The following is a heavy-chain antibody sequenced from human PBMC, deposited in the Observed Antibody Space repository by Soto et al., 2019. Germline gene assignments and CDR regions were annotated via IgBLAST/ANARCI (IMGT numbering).Heavy chain of an antibody. CDR1: GFTFSDYW. D-gene: IGHD1-26*01. Sequence: EVQQVESGGGLVQPGGSLRLSCAASGFTFSDYWMHWIRQAPGKGLVWVSRISYEESVTSYADSVKGRFTISRDNAKNTVFLQMNSLRAEDTAVYYCARGGGSRAHPPDYWGQGTLVTVSS. J-gene: IGHJ4*02. CDR3: ARGGGSRAHPPDY. V-gene: IGHV3-74*01. CDR2: ISYEESVT.